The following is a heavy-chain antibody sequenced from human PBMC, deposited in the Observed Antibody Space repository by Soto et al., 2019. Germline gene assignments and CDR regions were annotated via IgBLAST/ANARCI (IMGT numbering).Heavy chain of an antibody. V-gene: IGHV2-5*02. J-gene: IGHJ4*02. CDR2: IYWDDDK. D-gene: IGHD1-26*01. Sequence: SGPTLVNPTQTLTLTCTFSGFSLSTGGVVVGWIRQPPGKALEWLALIYWDDDKRYRPSLKSRLTITKDTSKNQVVLRMTNMDPADTATYYCAHRRVGRSIYYFDYWGQGTLVTVSS. CDR1: GFSLSTGGVV. CDR3: AHRRVGRSIYYFDY.